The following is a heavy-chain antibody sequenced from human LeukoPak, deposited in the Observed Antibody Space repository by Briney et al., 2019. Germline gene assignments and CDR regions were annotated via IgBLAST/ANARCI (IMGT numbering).Heavy chain of an antibody. D-gene: IGHD2-15*01. CDR3: ARAAGRIPLPPAFDY. V-gene: IGHV4-31*03. CDR1: GGSISSGGYY. CDR2: IYYSGST. Sequence: KPSETLSLTCTVSGGSISSGGYYWSWIRQHPGKGLEWIGYIYYSGSTYYNPSLKSRVTISVDTSKNQFSLKLSSVTAADTAVYYCARAAGRIPLPPAFDYWGQGTLVTVSS. J-gene: IGHJ4*02.